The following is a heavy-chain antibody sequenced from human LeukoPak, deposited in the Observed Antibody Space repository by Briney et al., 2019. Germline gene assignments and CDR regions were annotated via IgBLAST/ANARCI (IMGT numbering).Heavy chain of an antibody. CDR1: GGTFSSYA. J-gene: IGHJ4*02. CDR2: IIPILGIA. CDR3: ATRDVATTTLLGY. D-gene: IGHD1-26*01. Sequence: ASVKVSCKASGGTFSSYAISWVRQAPGQGLEWMGRIIPILGIANYAQKFQGRVTITADKSTSTAYMELSSLRSEDTAVYYCATRDVATTTLLGYWGQGTLVTVSS. V-gene: IGHV1-69*04.